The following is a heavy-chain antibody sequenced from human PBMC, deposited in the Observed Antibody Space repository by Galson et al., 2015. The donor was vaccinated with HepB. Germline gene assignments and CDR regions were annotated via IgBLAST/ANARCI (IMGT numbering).Heavy chain of an antibody. CDR1: GFTFGDYA. CDR2: IRSKAYGGTT. CDR3: TRDLLNDYVWGSYRSPHAFDI. J-gene: IGHJ3*02. Sequence: SLRLSCAASGFTFGDYAMSWFRQAPGKGLEWVGFIRSKAYGGTTEYAASVKGRFTISRDDSKSIAYLQMNSLKTEDTAVYYCTRDLLNDYVWGSYRSPHAFDIWGQGTMVTVSS. V-gene: IGHV3-49*03. D-gene: IGHD3-16*02.